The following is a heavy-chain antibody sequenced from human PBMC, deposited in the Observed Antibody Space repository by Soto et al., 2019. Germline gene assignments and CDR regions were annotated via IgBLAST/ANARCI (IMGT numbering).Heavy chain of an antibody. D-gene: IGHD1-20*01. CDR3: ARGRITGTPFWY. CDR2: INHSGST. CDR1: GGSFSGYY. J-gene: IGHJ4*02. V-gene: IGHV4-34*01. Sequence: SETLSLTCAVYGGSFSGYYWSWIRQPPGKGLEWIGEINHSGSTNYNPSLKSRVTISVDTSKNQFSLKLSSVTAADTAVYYCARGRITGTPFWYWGQGTLVTVSS.